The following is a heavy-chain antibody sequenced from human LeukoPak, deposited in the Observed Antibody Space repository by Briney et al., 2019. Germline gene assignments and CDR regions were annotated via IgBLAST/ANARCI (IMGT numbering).Heavy chain of an antibody. CDR3: ARAFEQHLVNWFDP. D-gene: IGHD6-13*01. CDR1: GFTFSSYW. V-gene: IGHV3-74*01. CDR2: INSDGSST. Sequence: GGSLRLSCAASGFTFSSYWMHWVRQAPGKGLVWVSRINSDGSSTSYADSVKGRFTISRDNAKNTLYLQMNSLRAEDTAVYYCARAFEQHLVNWFDPWGQGTLVTVSS. J-gene: IGHJ5*02.